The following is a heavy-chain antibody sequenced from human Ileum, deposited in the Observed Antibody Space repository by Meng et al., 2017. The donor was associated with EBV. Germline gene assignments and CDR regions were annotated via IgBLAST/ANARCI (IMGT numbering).Heavy chain of an antibody. CDR2: IHHTEST. Sequence: QVPLQDSVPGLVEPSGTLSLTCPVAGGSVSSGNWWSWVRQAPGKALEWIGEIHHTESTNYNPSLRSRVTISVDKSKNQFSLKLSSVTAADTAVYYCARESYSDSSGYYSLDYWGQGSLVTVSS. J-gene: IGHJ4*02. CDR1: GGSVSSGNW. V-gene: IGHV4-4*02. CDR3: ARESYSDSSGYYSLDY. D-gene: IGHD3-22*01.